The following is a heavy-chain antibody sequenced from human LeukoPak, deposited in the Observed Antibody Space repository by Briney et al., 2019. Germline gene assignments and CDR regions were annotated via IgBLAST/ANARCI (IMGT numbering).Heavy chain of an antibody. CDR3: ARVWDWNYDAFDI. D-gene: IGHD1-7*01. Sequence: GGSLRLSCTVSGFKFADAPMHWVRQPPGKGLEWIALITWGATDSYYADSVKGRFTISRDNAKNSLYLQMNSLRAEDTAVYYCARVWDWNYDAFDIWGQGTMVTVSS. V-gene: IGHV3-20*04. J-gene: IGHJ3*02. CDR2: ITWGATDS. CDR1: GFKFADAP.